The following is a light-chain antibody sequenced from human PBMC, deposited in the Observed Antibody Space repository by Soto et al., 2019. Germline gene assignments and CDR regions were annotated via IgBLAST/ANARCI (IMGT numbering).Light chain of an antibody. CDR3: QQGYSTPWT. V-gene: IGKV1-39*01. CDR2: AAS. Sequence: DIQMTQSPSSLSASVGDRVTITFRAGQSISSYLHWYQQKPGKAPKLLIYAASNLQSGVPSRFSASGSGTDFTLTLNSLQPEDFATYYCQQGYSTPWTFGQGTKVDIK. CDR1: QSISSY. J-gene: IGKJ1*01.